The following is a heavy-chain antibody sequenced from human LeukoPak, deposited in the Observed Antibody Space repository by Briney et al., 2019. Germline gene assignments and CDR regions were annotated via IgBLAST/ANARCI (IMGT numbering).Heavy chain of an antibody. V-gene: IGHV4-4*07. CDR3: ARDKAGDYGDLNWFDP. J-gene: IGHJ5*02. D-gene: IGHD4-17*01. Sequence: PSDTLSLTCTASGGSISTYYWSGNRQPAGKALERIGRIYSSRSTKDNPSLKSRVTMSVDTSKNQFSLKLSSVTAADTAVYYCARDKAGDYGDLNWFDPWGQGTLVTVSS. CDR1: GGSISTYY. CDR2: IYSSRST.